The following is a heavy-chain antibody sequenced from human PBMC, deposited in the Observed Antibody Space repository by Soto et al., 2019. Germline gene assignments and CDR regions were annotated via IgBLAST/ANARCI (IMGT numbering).Heavy chain of an antibody. CDR2: IYHSGST. CDR3: ARRPPVHNKRGVQLSLHYYYGMDV. J-gene: IGHJ6*02. D-gene: IGHD5-18*01. Sequence: QSLTCAVSGGSISISNWWSWVGQPPGKGLEWIGEIYHSGSTNYNPSVKSQVTISVDKSKNQSSLKLSSVTAADTAVYYCARRPPVHNKRGVQLSLHYYYGMDVWGQGTTVTVSS. V-gene: IGHV4-4*02. CDR1: GGSISISNW.